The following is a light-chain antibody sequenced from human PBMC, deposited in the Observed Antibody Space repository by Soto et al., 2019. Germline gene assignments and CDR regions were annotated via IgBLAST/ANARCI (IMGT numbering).Light chain of an antibody. CDR2: DNS. J-gene: IGLJ1*01. CDR1: TPNIGNDF. CDR3: GTWDSSLSAYV. V-gene: IGLV1-51*01. Sequence: QSVLTQPPSVSAAPGQKVTISCSGSTPNIGNDFVSWYQHLPGSAPKLVIFDNSKRPSGIPDRLSASKSGTSATLGITGLQTGDEADYYCGTWDSSLSAYVFGTGTKLTVL.